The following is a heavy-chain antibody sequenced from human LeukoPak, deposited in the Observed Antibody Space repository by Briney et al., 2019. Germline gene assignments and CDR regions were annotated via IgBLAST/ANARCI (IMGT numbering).Heavy chain of an antibody. CDR3: TRECVAASGNAFDF. Sequence: GALRLSCTASALTFGVYAMSWVRQAPGKGLGWIGFIRIKAYGGTTEYAASVKGRFTISRDDSRSISYLQMSSLKTEDTAVYYCTRECVAASGNAFDFWGQGTLVTVSS. V-gene: IGHV3-49*04. J-gene: IGHJ4*02. CDR1: ALTFGVYA. CDR2: IRIKAYGGTT. D-gene: IGHD6-13*01.